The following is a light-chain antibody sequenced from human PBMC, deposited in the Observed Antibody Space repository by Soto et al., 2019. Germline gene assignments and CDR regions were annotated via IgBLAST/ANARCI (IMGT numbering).Light chain of an antibody. CDR2: GAY. V-gene: IGKV3-15*01. J-gene: IGKJ1*01. CDR3: QQYHSWRS. CDR1: QSVSTN. Sequence: EIVLTQSPVTLSVSPGESATLSCRASQSVSTNLAWYQQKPGQAPRLLIYGAYTRATAVPDRFSGSGSGTDFTLTISSLQSDDFAVYYWQQYHSWRSFGQGTKVESK.